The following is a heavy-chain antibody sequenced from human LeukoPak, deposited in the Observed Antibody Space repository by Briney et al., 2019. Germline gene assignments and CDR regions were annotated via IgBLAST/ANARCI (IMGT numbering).Heavy chain of an antibody. CDR1: GFTFSSYS. V-gene: IGHV3-21*01. D-gene: IGHD6-19*01. CDR2: ISSSSSYI. Sequence: GGSLRLSCAASGFTFSSYSMNWVRQAPGKGLEWVSSISSSSSYIYYADSVKGRFTISRDNAKDSLYLQMNSLRAEDTAVYYCARDLSPLFTAVAAIDYWGQGTLVTVSS. CDR3: ARDLSPLFTAVAAIDY. J-gene: IGHJ4*02.